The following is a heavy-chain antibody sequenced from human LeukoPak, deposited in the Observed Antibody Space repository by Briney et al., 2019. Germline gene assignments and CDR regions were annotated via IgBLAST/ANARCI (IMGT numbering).Heavy chain of an antibody. Sequence: ASVKVSCKASGYTFTGYYMHWVRQAPGQGLEWMGWINPNSGGTNYAQKFQGRVTMTRNTSISTAYMELSSLRSEDTAVYYCARGSRIAVAGTLGYWGQGTLVTVSS. CDR3: ARGSRIAVAGTLGY. D-gene: IGHD6-19*01. J-gene: IGHJ4*02. V-gene: IGHV1-2*02. CDR2: INPNSGGT. CDR1: GYTFTGYY.